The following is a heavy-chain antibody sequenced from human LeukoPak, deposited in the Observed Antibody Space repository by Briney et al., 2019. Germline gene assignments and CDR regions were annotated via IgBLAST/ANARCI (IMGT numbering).Heavy chain of an antibody. CDR2: IYYSGST. J-gene: IGHJ5*02. Sequence: SETLSLTCTVSGGSISSSSYYWGWIRQPPGKGLEWIGSIYYSGSTCYNPSLKSRVTISVDTSKNQFSLKLSSVTAADTAVYYCAREGSGTMIVVVPTNWFDPWGQGTLVTVSS. D-gene: IGHD3-22*01. V-gene: IGHV4-39*07. CDR3: AREGSGTMIVVVPTNWFDP. CDR1: GGSISSSSYY.